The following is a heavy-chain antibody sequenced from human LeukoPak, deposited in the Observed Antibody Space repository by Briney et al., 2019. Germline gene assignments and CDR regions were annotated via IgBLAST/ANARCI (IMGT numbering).Heavy chain of an antibody. Sequence: PGGSLRLSCAASGFTFSSYSMNWVRQAPGKGLEWVSSISSSSSYIYYADSVKGRFTISRDNSKNTLYLQMNSLRAEDTAVYYCASPLWFGESPLDYWGQGTLVTVSS. D-gene: IGHD3-10*01. CDR2: ISSSSSYI. CDR1: GFTFSSYS. CDR3: ASPLWFGESPLDY. J-gene: IGHJ4*02. V-gene: IGHV3-21*01.